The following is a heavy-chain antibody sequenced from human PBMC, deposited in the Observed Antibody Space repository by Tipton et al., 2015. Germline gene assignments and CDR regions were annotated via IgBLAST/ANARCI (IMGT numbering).Heavy chain of an antibody. CDR3: TRELLPGAMDY. CDR1: GFTFSDYY. CDR2: ISTGGRTI. D-gene: IGHD2-15*01. V-gene: IGHV3-11*04. J-gene: IGHJ4*02. Sequence: SLRLSCAASGFTFSDYYMSWIRQAPGKGLEWVSFISTGGRTIYYADSVRGRSTISRDNAKNSLYLQLNGLRAEDTALYYCTRELLPGAMDYWGLGTLVTVSS.